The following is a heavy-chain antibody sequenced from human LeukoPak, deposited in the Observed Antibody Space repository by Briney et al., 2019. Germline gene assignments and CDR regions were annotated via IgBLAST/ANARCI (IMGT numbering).Heavy chain of an antibody. CDR2: ISAYNGNT. D-gene: IGHD2-2*01. J-gene: IGHJ5*01. V-gene: IGHV1-18*01. CDR3: ARDHVEYCSSTSCRNWFDS. Sequence: EASVKVSYKASGYTFTSYGISWVRQAPGQGLEWMGWISAYNGNTNYAQKLQGRVTMTTDTSTSTAYMELRSLRSDDTAVYYCARDHVEYCSSTSCRNWFDSWGQGTLVTVSS. CDR1: GYTFTSYG.